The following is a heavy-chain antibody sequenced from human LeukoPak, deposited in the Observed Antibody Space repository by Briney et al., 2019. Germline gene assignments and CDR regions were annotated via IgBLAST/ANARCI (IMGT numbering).Heavy chain of an antibody. CDR2: MNPNSGNT. V-gene: IGHV1-8*01. CDR3: ARSTHRDSDAFDI. D-gene: IGHD2-2*01. CDR1: GYTFTSYD. J-gene: IGHJ3*02. Sequence: ASVKVSCKASGYTFTSYDINWVRQATGQGLEWMGWMNPNSGNTGYAQKFQGRVTITRNTSISTAYMELSSLRSDDTAVYYCARSTHRDSDAFDIWGQGTMVTVSS.